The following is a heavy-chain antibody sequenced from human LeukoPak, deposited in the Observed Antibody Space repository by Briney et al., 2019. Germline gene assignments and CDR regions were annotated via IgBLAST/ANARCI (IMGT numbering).Heavy chain of an antibody. V-gene: IGHV3-23*01. D-gene: IGHD3-9*01. CDR1: GFTVSSDY. CDR3: AKDSLHGKLRYFDWSAPHFDY. J-gene: IGHJ4*02. CDR2: ISGSGGST. Sequence: GGSLRLSCAASGFTVSSDYMSWVRQAPGKGLEWVSAISGSGGSTYYADSVKGRLTISRDNSKNTLYLQMNSLRAEDTAVYYCAKDSLHGKLRYFDWSAPHFDYWGQGTLVTVSS.